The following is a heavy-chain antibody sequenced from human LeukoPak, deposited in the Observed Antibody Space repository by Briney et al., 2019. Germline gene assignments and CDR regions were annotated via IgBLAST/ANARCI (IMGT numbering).Heavy chain of an antibody. V-gene: IGHV3-11*01. Sequence: PGGSLRLSCAASRFTFSDYYMSWIRQAPGKGLEWVSYISSSDSTIYYADSVKGRFTISRDNAKNSLYLQMNSLRAEDTAVYYCARDGPDIVVVPAAILRYYYYGMDVWGQGTTVTVSS. CDR3: ARDGPDIVVVPAAILRYYYYGMDV. CDR2: ISSSDSTI. J-gene: IGHJ6*02. CDR1: RFTFSDYY. D-gene: IGHD2-2*02.